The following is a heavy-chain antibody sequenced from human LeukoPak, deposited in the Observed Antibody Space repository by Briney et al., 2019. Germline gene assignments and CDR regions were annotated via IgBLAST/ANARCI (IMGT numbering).Heavy chain of an antibody. CDR2: ISSSSSYI. D-gene: IGHD5-12*01. V-gene: IGHV3-11*06. J-gene: IGHJ4*02. CDR1: GFTFSDYY. CDR3: AMTNSGSFDY. Sequence: NPGGSLRLSCAASGFTFSDYYMSWIRQAPGKGLEWVSSISSSSSYIYYADSVKGRFTISRDNAKNSLYLQMNSLRAEDTAVYYCAMTNSGSFDYWGQGTLVTVSS.